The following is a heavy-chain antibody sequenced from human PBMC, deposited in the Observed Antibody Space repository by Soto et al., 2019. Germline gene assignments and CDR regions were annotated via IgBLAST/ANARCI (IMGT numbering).Heavy chain of an antibody. CDR3: AVTLDSGSGSGYYGMDG. Sequence: GASVKVSCKASGFTFTSSAVQWVRQARGQRLEWIGWIVVGSGHTNCAEKFRERVTITRDMSTSTAYMEVSSLRSEDTAVYYCAVTLDSGSGSGYYGMDGWGHGTTVTVSS. CDR1: GFTFTSSA. J-gene: IGHJ6*02. V-gene: IGHV1-58*01. CDR2: IVVGSGHT. D-gene: IGHD3-10*01.